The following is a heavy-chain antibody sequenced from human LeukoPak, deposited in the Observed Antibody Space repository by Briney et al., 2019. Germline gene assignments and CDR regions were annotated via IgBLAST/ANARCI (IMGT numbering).Heavy chain of an antibody. CDR1: GFTFRDCA. CDR3: VKVGTATYDY. Sequence: GRSLRLSCAASGFTFRDCAMHWVRQAPGKGLEWVSGITWNSDNRAYADPVEGRFTISRDNTKNSLYLQMNSLRPEDTAFYYCVKVGTATYDYWGQGTLVTVSS. V-gene: IGHV3-9*01. D-gene: IGHD6-25*01. J-gene: IGHJ4*02. CDR2: ITWNSDNR.